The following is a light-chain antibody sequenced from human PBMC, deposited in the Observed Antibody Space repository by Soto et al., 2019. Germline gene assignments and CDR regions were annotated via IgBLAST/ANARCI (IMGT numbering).Light chain of an antibody. J-gene: IGKJ2*01. CDR1: QSVSSSY. CDR2: DAS. CDR3: QQYDTSLYT. V-gene: IGKV3-20*01. Sequence: EIVLTQSPGTLSLSPGERATLSCRASQSVSSSYLAWYQQKPGQAPRLLIYDASARATGLPDRFSGSGSGTEFTLTISRLEPGDFAVYYCQQYDTSLYTFGQGTKLEIK.